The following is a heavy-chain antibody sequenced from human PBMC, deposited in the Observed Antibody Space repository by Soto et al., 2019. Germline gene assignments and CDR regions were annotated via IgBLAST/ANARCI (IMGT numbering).Heavy chain of an antibody. CDR3: ARDRGYDAHDYYYNAMDV. CDR2: IRGFSPYT. D-gene: IGHD2-15*01. Sequence: PVGSLSLSCISSGFTFRTYTMNWVRQAPGKGLEWVSGIRGFSPYTFYAESVKGRFTISRDNAKNSLYLQMNSLRAEDTAVYYCARDRGYDAHDYYYNAMDVWGQGTTVTVSS. CDR1: GFTFRTYT. V-gene: IGHV3-21*01. J-gene: IGHJ6*02.